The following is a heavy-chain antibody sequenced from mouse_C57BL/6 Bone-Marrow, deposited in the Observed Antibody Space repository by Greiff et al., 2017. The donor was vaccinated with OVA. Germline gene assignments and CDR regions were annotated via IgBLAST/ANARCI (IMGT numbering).Heavy chain of an antibody. CDR2: IDPENGDT. Sequence: VQLQQSGAELVRPGASVKLSCTASGFNIKDDYMHWVQQRPEKGLEWIGWIDPENGDTESASKFQGKATITADTSSNTAYLHLSSLTSEDTAVYYSTTIYVYYWGQGTTLTVSS. V-gene: IGHV14-4*01. J-gene: IGHJ2*01. CDR3: TTIYVYY. CDR1: GFNIKDDY.